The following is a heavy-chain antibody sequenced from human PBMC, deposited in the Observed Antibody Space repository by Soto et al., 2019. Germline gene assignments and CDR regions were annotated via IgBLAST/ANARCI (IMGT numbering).Heavy chain of an antibody. D-gene: IGHD2-2*01. Sequence: LSLTYTVSGGSISSYYWSWIRQPPGKGLEWIGYIYYSGSTNYNPSLKSRVTISVDTSKNQFSLKLSSVTAADTAVYYCARGDCSSTSCYFGYWGQGTLVTVSS. CDR2: IYYSGST. CDR3: ARGDCSSTSCYFGY. V-gene: IGHV4-59*01. CDR1: GGSISSYY. J-gene: IGHJ4*02.